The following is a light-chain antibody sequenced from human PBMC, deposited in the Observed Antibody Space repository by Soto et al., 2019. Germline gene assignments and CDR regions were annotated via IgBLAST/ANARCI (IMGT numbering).Light chain of an antibody. CDR3: QQRSNWPPLFT. J-gene: IGKJ3*01. CDR2: GAS. V-gene: IGKV3-15*01. CDR1: QSVSSN. Sequence: EIVLTQSPATLSVSPGERATLSCRASQSVSSNLAWYQQKPGQTPRLLIYGASTWATGVPARFSGSGSGTDFTLTINSLQSEDFAVYYCQQRSNWPPLFTFGPGTKVDIK.